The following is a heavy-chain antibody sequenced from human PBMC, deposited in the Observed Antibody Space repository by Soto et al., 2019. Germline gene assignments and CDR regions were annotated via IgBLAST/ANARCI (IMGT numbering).Heavy chain of an antibody. Sequence: ASVKVSCKASGYTFTSYGISWVRQAPGQGLECMGWISAYNGNTNYAQKLQGRVTMTTDTSTSTAYMELRSLRSDDTAVYYCARVVGATPPVYYFYYYGMEVWGQGTTVTVSS. CDR3: ARVVGATPPVYYFYYYGMEV. CDR1: GYTFTSYG. D-gene: IGHD1-26*01. CDR2: ISAYNGNT. V-gene: IGHV1-18*01. J-gene: IGHJ6*02.